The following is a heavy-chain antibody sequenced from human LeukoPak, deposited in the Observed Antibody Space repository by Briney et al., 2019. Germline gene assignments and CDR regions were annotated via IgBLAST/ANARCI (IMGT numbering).Heavy chain of an antibody. CDR3: ARDNWNDAPGGFDP. D-gene: IGHD1-20*01. V-gene: IGHV3-21*01. Sequence: GGSLRLSCAASGFTFSSYSMNWVRQAPGKGLECVSSITRSSTSTYYTDSVRGRFTISRDNAKNSLYLQMNSLRAEDTAVYYCARDNWNDAPGGFDPWGQGTLVTVPS. CDR1: GFTFSSYS. J-gene: IGHJ5*02. CDR2: ITRSSTST.